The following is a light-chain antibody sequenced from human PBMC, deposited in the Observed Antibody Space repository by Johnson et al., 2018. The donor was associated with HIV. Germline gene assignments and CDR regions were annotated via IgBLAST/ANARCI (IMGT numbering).Light chain of an antibody. V-gene: IGLV1-51*01. CDR1: SSNIGNNY. Sequence: QAVLTQPPSVSAAPGQKVTISCSGSSSNIGNNYVSWYQQVPGTAPKLLIYDNNRRPSGIPDRFSGSQSGTSATLGRPGRQTGDEADYYCGTVDSILRTAFFGTVTKVTVL. CDR3: GTVDSILRTAF. J-gene: IGLJ1*01. CDR2: DNN.